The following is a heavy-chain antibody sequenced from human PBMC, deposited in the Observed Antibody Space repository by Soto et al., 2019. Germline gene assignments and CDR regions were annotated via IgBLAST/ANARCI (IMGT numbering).Heavy chain of an antibody. D-gene: IGHD2-2*02. CDR1: GFTFSSYA. CDR2: ISYDGSNK. CDR3: VREGGDIVVVPAAIGFDRNGMDV. V-gene: IGHV3-30-3*01. J-gene: IGHJ6*02. Sequence: GGPLRLSCAASGFTFSSYAMHWVRQAPGKGLEWVAVISYDGSNKYYADSVKGRFTISRDNSKNTLYLQMNSLRAEDTAVYYCVREGGDIVVVPAAIGFDRNGMDVRGQGTTVTVSS.